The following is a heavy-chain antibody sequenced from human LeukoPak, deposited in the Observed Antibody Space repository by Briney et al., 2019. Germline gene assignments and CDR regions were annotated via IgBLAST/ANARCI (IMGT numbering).Heavy chain of an antibody. CDR3: AREGVRVVDLDY. Sequence: GGSLRLSCAASGFTFSSYWMSWVRQAPGKGLVWVSRINSDGSSTYYADSVKGRFTISRDNAKNTLYLQMNSLRAEDTAVYYCAREGVRVVDLDYWGQGILVTVSS. CDR1: GFTFSSYW. D-gene: IGHD3-3*01. J-gene: IGHJ4*02. CDR2: INSDGSST. V-gene: IGHV3-74*01.